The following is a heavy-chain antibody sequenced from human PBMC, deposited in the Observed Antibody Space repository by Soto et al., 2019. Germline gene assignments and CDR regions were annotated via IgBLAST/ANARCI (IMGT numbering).Heavy chain of an antibody. J-gene: IGHJ4*02. D-gene: IGHD3-10*01. CDR1: GFTFSSYA. CDR3: AKGKPKMVRGVSVIDY. Sequence: EVQLLESGGGLVQPGGSLRLSCAASGFTFSSYAMSWVRQAPGKGLEWVSAISGSGGSTYYADSVKGRFTISRDNSKNTLYLQMNSLRAEDTALYYCAKGKPKMVRGVSVIDYWGQGTLVTVSS. CDR2: ISGSGGST. V-gene: IGHV3-23*01.